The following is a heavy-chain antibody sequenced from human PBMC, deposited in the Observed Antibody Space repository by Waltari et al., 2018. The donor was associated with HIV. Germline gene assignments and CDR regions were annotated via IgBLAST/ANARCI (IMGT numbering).Heavy chain of an antibody. J-gene: IGHJ5*02. Sequence: EVQLLESGGGLVQPGGSLRLSCAAPGFTFSAYATGWVRQAPGKGLEWVSAIGRSGATTFYADSVKGRFTISRDNSKNTLYLQMNSLRAEDTAVYYCARGHRETVTTLRFDPWGQGTLVTVSS. V-gene: IGHV3-23*01. CDR1: GFTFSAYA. D-gene: IGHD4-17*01. CDR2: IGRSGATT. CDR3: ARGHRETVTTLRFDP.